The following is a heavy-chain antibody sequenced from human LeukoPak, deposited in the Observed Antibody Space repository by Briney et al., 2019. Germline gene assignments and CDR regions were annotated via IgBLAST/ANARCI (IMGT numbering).Heavy chain of an antibody. V-gene: IGHV3-53*01. CDR1: GFTVSSNY. CDR2: IYSGGST. Sequence: PGGSLRLSCAASGFTVSSNYMSWVRQAPGKGLEWVSVIYSGGSTYYADSVKGRFTVSRDYAKNTLFLQMNNLRTEDTALYFCATAGNFRFECWGQGSLVIVSA. J-gene: IGHJ4*02. CDR3: ATAGNFRFEC. D-gene: IGHD1-7*01.